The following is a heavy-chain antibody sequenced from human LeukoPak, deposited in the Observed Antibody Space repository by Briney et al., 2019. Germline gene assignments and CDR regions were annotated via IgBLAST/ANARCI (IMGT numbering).Heavy chain of an antibody. V-gene: IGHV3-30*04. Sequence: GGSLRLSYAASGFTFSSYAMHWVRQAPGKGLEWVSVISYDGSDKYYAGSVKGRFTVSRDNSKNTLYLQMNSLRAEDTAVYYCAREYYDILTGYQMGAFDIWGQGTMVTVSS. D-gene: IGHD3-9*01. CDR1: GFTFSSYA. J-gene: IGHJ3*02. CDR3: AREYYDILTGYQMGAFDI. CDR2: ISYDGSDK.